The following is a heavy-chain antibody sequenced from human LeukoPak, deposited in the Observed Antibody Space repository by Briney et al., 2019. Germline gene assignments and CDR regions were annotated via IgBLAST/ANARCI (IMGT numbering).Heavy chain of an antibody. Sequence: GGSLRLSCAASGFTFSNFAMSWVRQAPGEGLEWVSTVSPSSGNTYYADSVKGRFTISRDNSKSTLYLQMNSLRAEDTALYYCAKDYLPYYYDTSGYSDPFDHWGQGTLVTVSS. CDR2: VSPSSGNT. CDR3: AKDYLPYYYDTSGYSDPFDH. D-gene: IGHD3-22*01. J-gene: IGHJ4*02. CDR1: GFTFSNFA. V-gene: IGHV3-23*01.